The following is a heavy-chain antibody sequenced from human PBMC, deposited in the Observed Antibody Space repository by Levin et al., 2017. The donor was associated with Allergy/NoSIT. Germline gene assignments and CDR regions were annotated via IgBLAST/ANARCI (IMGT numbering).Heavy chain of an antibody. Sequence: PGESLKISCAASGFTFRNYAIHWVRQAPGKGLEWVAVMSYDGSNKYYAESVKGRFTISRDTSKKMLFLEMSSLRPEDTAVYYCAKGHGRGYSDYGDHHYGMDAWGQGTTVTVSS. CDR3: AKGHGRGYSDYGDHHYGMDA. CDR2: MSYDGSNK. J-gene: IGHJ6*02. CDR1: GFTFRNYA. D-gene: IGHD5-12*01. V-gene: IGHV3-30*04.